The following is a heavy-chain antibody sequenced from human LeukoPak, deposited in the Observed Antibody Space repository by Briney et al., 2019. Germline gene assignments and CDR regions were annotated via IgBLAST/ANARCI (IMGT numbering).Heavy chain of an antibody. J-gene: IGHJ4*02. CDR1: GFTFSSYV. Sequence: GGSLRLSCAASGFTFSSYVMSWVRQAPGKGLEWVSAISGSGGSTYYADSVKGRFTISRDNSKNTLYPQMNSLRAEDTAVYYCAKSDGYDSYFDYWGQGTLVTVSS. CDR2: ISGSGGST. CDR3: AKSDGYDSYFDY. D-gene: IGHD5-12*01. V-gene: IGHV3-23*01.